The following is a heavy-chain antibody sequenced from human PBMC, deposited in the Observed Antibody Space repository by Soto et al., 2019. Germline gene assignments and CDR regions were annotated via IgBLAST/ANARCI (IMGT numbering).Heavy chain of an antibody. CDR2: IYPGDSDT. CDR3: ARHRHTVTTIYYYYYGMDV. V-gene: IGHV5-51*01. D-gene: IGHD4-4*01. J-gene: IGHJ6*02. CDR1: GYSFTSYW. Sequence: PGESLKISCKCSGYSFTSYWIGWVRQIPGKGLEWMGIIYPGDSDTRYSPSFQGQVTISADKSISTAYLQWSSLKASDTATYYCARHRHTVTTIYYYYYGMDVWGQGTTVTVSS.